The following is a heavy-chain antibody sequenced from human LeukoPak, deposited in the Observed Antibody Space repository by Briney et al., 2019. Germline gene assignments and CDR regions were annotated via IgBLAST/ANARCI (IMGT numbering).Heavy chain of an antibody. J-gene: IGHJ4*02. CDR3: AREHAGYSSSWFPHSSGWYYDY. CDR1: GFTVSSNY. V-gene: IGHV3-53*01. CDR2: IYSGGST. D-gene: IGHD6-13*01. Sequence: PGGSLRLSCAASGFTVSSNYMSWVRQAPGKGLEWVSVIYSGGSTYYADSVKGRFTISRDNSKNTLYLQMNSLRAEGTAVYYCAREHAGYSSSWFPHSSGWYYDYWGQGTLVTVSS.